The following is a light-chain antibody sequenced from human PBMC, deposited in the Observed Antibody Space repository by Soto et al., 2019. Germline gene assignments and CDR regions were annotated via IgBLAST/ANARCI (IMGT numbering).Light chain of an antibody. CDR2: DVT. CDR1: SSDVGAYNY. Sequence: QSALAQPRSVSGSPGQSVTISCTGTSSDVGAYNYVSWYQQHPGKVPKLMIYDVTNRPSGVSNRFSGSKSGNTASLTISGLQAEDEADYYCSSYTRTSTYVFGAGTKVTVL. V-gene: IGLV2-14*01. J-gene: IGLJ1*01. CDR3: SSYTRTSTYV.